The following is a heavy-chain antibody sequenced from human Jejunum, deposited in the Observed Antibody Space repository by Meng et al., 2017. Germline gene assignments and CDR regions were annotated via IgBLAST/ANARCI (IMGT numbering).Heavy chain of an antibody. J-gene: IGHJ1*01. CDR3: ARDFEALNGV. CDR2: IYHSGTT. CDR1: GDSSSSSYG. D-gene: IGHD2-8*01. V-gene: IGHV4-4*02. Sequence: QVRRRESGPGLVKLWGTLSLTCAVSGDSSSSSYGGGWVRQSPGKGLEWIGEIYHSGTTNYNPSLKSRVTLSVDKSRNQFSLNLSSVTAADTAVYFCARDFEALNGVWGQGTLVTVSS.